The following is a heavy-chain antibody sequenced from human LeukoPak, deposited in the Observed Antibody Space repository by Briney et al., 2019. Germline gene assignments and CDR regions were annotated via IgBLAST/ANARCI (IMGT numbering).Heavy chain of an antibody. J-gene: IGHJ4*02. CDR2: IIPIFGTA. CDR3: ARMAKYSSSWFFFDY. V-gene: IGHV1-69*05. Sequence: SVKVSCKASGYTFTSYYMHWVRQAPGQGLEWMGGIIPIFGTANYAQKFQGRVTITTDESTSTAYMELSSLRSEDTAVYYCARMAKYSSSWFFFDYWGQGTLVTVSS. CDR1: GYTFTSYY. D-gene: IGHD6-13*01.